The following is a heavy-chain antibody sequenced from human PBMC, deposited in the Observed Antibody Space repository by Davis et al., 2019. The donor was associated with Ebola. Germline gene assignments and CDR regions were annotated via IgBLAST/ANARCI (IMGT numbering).Heavy chain of an antibody. Sequence: SETLSLTCTVSGGSISSSSYYWGWIRQPPGKGLEWIGSIYYSGSTYYNPSLKSRVTISVDTPKNQFSLKLRSVTAADTAVYYCARGDYIINGGWDFWGQGALVAVSS. CDR1: GGSISSSSYY. CDR2: IYYSGST. D-gene: IGHD4-11*01. J-gene: IGHJ4*02. V-gene: IGHV4-39*01. CDR3: ARGDYIINGGWDF.